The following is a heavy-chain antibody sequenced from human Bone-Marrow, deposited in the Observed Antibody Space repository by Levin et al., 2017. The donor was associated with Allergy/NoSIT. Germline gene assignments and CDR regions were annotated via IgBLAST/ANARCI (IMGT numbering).Heavy chain of an antibody. Sequence: GSLRLSCTVSGGSISSYYWSWIRQPPGKGLEWIGYIYYSGSTNYNPSLKSRVTISVDTSKNQFSLKLSSVTAADTAVYYCAREGGYSGYAYYYYGMDVWGQGTTVTVSS. CDR1: GGSISSYY. V-gene: IGHV4-59*01. J-gene: IGHJ6*02. CDR3: AREGGYSGYAYYYYGMDV. CDR2: IYYSGST. D-gene: IGHD5-12*01.